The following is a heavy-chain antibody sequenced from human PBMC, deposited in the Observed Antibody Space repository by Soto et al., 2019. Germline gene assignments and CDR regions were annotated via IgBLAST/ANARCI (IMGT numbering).Heavy chain of an antibody. J-gene: IGHJ4*02. D-gene: IGHD2-15*01. CDR1: GYTFTSYG. Sequence: AASVKVSCKASGYTFTSYGISWVRQAPGQGLEWMGWISAYNGNTNYAQKLQGRVTMTTDTSTSTAYMELRSLRSDDTAVYYCARVPIRQYCSGGSCPGDYFDYWGQGTLVTVSS. CDR2: ISAYNGNT. CDR3: ARVPIRQYCSGGSCPGDYFDY. V-gene: IGHV1-18*01.